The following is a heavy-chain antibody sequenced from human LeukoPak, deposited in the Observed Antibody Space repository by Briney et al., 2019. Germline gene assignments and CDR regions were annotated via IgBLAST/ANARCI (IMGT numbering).Heavy chain of an antibody. V-gene: IGHV3-23*01. CDR3: AKAGAVPAAIGGLNWFDP. CDR2: ISGSGGST. J-gene: IGHJ5*02. Sequence: GGSLRLSCAASGFTFSSYAMSWVRQAPGKGLEWVSAISGSGGSTYYADSVKGRFTISRDNSKNTLYLQMNSLRAEDTAVYYCAKAGAVPAAIGGLNWFDPWGQGTLVTVSS. D-gene: IGHD2-2*01. CDR1: GFTFSSYA.